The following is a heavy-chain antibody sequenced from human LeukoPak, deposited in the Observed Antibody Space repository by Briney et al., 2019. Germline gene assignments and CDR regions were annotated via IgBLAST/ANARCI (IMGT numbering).Heavy chain of an antibody. CDR1: GFTFSDYY. V-gene: IGHV3-11*01. CDR2: ISSSGSTI. D-gene: IGHD6-13*01. J-gene: IGHJ6*02. Sequence: GGSLRLYCAASGFTFSDYYMGWIRQAPGKGLEWVSYISSSGSTIYYADSVKGRFTISRDNAKNSLYLQMNSLRAEDTAVYYCAREYSSSWYEAVPYYYYGMDVWGQGTTVTVSS. CDR3: AREYSSSWYEAVPYYYYGMDV.